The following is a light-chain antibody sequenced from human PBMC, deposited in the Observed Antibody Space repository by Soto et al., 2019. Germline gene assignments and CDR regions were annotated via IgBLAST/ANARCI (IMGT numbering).Light chain of an antibody. J-gene: IGKJ1*01. CDR3: HQYSITAWT. V-gene: IGKV3-20*01. Sequence: EIVLTQSPGTLSLSPGEGATLSCRASQSVSTNFFAWYQQKPGQAPRLLIYGASTMATGFPDRFSGSGSVTDFTRTISRLEAEHFEVCYCHQYSITAWTFGQGAKWEIK. CDR1: QSVSTNF. CDR2: GAS.